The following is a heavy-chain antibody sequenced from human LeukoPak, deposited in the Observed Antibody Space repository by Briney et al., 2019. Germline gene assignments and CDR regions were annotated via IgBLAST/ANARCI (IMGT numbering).Heavy chain of an antibody. CDR1: VIPLITYE. D-gene: IGHD2-8*02. CDR3: ARGYDGGVGGPYAFDI. Sequence: GGSLPLSCAASVIPLITYERHWVRKPPGKGLEWISYIIASGNTVFQPDFVRGRFTVSRDNARNSVFLQMNSLRAEDTAVYYCARGYDGGVGGPYAFDIWGQGTMVTVSS. CDR2: IIASGNTV. J-gene: IGHJ3*02. V-gene: IGHV3-48*03.